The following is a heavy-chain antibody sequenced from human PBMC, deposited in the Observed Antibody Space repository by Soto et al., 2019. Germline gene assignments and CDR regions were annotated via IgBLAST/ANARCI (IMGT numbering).Heavy chain of an antibody. Sequence: SETLSLTCIVSGGSLRKYYWSWIRQPAGKGLEWIGRISTSGHVVSKVSLRSRLTMSVDMSNNHFSLKLTSVTAADTAVYYCARDNNDFWSLYPLAFDYWGQGALVTVSS. J-gene: IGHJ4*02. CDR2: ISTSGHV. CDR3: ARDNNDFWSLYPLAFDY. D-gene: IGHD3-3*01. CDR1: GGSLRKYY. V-gene: IGHV4-4*07.